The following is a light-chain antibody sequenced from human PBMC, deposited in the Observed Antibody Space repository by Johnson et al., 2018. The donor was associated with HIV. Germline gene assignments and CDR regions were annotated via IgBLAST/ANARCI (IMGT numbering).Light chain of an antibody. J-gene: IGLJ1*01. CDR2: ENN. Sequence: QSVLTQPPSVSAAPGQKVTISCSGGISDVVNYAESWCHRLPGTAPKLLFYENNIRPSGIPERFSGSQSGSSATLGITGRWPEDEGHYDCLPGDTGPRTYSFGTVTKVTVL. V-gene: IGLV1-41*01. CDR3: LPGDTGPRTYS. CDR1: ISDVVNYA.